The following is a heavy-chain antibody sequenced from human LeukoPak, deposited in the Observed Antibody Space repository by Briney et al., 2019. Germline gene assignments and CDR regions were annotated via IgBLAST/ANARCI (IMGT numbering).Heavy chain of an antibody. CDR3: ARGHWGRYYDSSAIGPFVY. CDR1: GGSFSGYC. D-gene: IGHD3-22*01. Sequence: SETLSLTCAVYGGSFSGYCWSWIRQPPGKGLEWIGEINHSGSTNYNPSLKSRVTISVDTSKIQFSLKLSSVTAADTAVYYCARGHWGRYYDSSAIGPFVYWGQGTLVTVSS. CDR2: INHSGST. J-gene: IGHJ4*02. V-gene: IGHV4-34*01.